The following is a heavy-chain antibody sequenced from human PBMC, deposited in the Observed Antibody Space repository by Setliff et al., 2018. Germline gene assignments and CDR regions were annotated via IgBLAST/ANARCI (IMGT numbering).Heavy chain of an antibody. D-gene: IGHD1-1*01. CDR3: ARTGTYRYFDY. J-gene: IGHJ4*02. CDR1: GASLSSGIYY. Sequence: PSETLSLTCTVSGASLSSGIYYWGWIRQPPGKGLEWIGRIYYRGDTYYNASLKGRLTISVDTAQNQFSLRLTSVTAADTAVYYCARTGTYRYFDYWGQGALVTVSS. CDR2: IYYRGDT. V-gene: IGHV4-39*01.